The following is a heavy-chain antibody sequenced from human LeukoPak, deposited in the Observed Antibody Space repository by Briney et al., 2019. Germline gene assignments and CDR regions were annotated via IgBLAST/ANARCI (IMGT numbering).Heavy chain of an antibody. V-gene: IGHV4-34*01. J-gene: IGHJ5*02. Sequence: SETLCLTCAADAGSFNGVYWSWIRQPPGKGLEWIGEINQSGSTNYNPSLKSRLTISVDTSKKQFSLKLSSVTDADTAVYYCARGRNYFDSSGYNFVWFDPWGQGTLVTVSS. CDR2: INQSGST. CDR1: AGSFNGVY. CDR3: ARGRNYFDSSGYNFVWFDP. D-gene: IGHD3-22*01.